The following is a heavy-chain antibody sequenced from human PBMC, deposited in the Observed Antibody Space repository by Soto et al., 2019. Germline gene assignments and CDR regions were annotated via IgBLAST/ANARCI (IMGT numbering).Heavy chain of an antibody. V-gene: IGHV4-39*01. CDR3: ARQRTTVVTQAYFDH. CDR2: IYYSGRT. CDR1: GESVSSSSYY. D-gene: IGHD2-21*02. J-gene: IGHJ4*02. Sequence: SETLSLTCIVSGESVSSSSYYWGWIRQPPGKGLEWIGSIYYSGRTYYNPSFKSRVTISIDTSKNQFSLKLSSVTATDTAVYYCARQRTTVVTQAYFDHWGQGALVTVS.